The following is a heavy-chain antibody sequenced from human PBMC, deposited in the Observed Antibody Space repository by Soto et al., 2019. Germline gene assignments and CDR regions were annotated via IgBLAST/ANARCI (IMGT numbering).Heavy chain of an antibody. J-gene: IGHJ5*02. CDR3: AREDSREDWFDP. CDR1: GDSISRGAYY. D-gene: IGHD1-26*01. CDR2: IHYSGRT. Sequence: SETLSLTCTVSGDSISRGAYYGSWFRQHPGKGLEWIGYIHYSGRTYYNPSLKSRVSISGDTSKNQFSLKRNSVTAADTAMYYCAREDSREDWFDPWGQVTLVTVAS. V-gene: IGHV4-31*03.